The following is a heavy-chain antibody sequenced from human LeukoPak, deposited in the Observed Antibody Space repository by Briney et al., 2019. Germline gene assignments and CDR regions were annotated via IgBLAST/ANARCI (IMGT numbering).Heavy chain of an antibody. V-gene: IGHV3-64*01. D-gene: IGHD3-16*01. CDR1: EFTFSSYA. CDR3: ARWGLGWALDI. Sequence: PGGSLRLSCAASEFTFSSYAMHWVRQAPGKGLEYVSAISSRGGSTYYANSVKGRFTISRDNSKNTLYLQMGSLRAEDMAVYYCARWGLGWALDIWGQGTMVTVSS. J-gene: IGHJ3*02. CDR2: ISSRGGST.